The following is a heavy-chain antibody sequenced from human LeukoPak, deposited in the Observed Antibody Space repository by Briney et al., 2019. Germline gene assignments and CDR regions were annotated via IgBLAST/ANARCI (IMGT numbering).Heavy chain of an antibody. CDR1: GFTFNTFG. V-gene: IGHV3-30*03. D-gene: IGHD3-3*01. CDR2: ISYDGNKE. CDR3: ATYYDFWSGYHNLSYFDY. J-gene: IGHJ4*02. Sequence: GGSLRLSCAASGFTFNTFGIHWVRQAPGKGLDWVAVISYDGNKEYYADSVKGRFTISRDNAKNSLYLQMNSLRAEDTAVYYCATYYDFWSGYHNLSYFDYWGQGTLVTVSS.